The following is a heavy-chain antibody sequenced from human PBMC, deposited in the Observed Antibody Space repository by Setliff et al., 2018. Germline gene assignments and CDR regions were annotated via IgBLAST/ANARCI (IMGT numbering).Heavy chain of an antibody. CDR3: SRLVRFCTRTSCQRLSGDEY. D-gene: IGHD2-2*01. Sequence: ASVKVSCKASGYTLSNSILSWVRQAPGQGLEWVGWISAYNGKTYSAQKFQDRVTLTADTSTTTAYLQLTNLRSDDTAIYFCSRLVRFCTRTSCQRLSGDEYWGQGALVTVSS. CDR2: ISAYNGKT. CDR1: GYTLSNSI. V-gene: IGHV1-18*01. J-gene: IGHJ4*02.